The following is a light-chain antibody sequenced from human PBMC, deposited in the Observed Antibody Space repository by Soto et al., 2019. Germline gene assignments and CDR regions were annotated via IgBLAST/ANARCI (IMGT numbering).Light chain of an antibody. CDR2: EVS. J-gene: IGLJ3*02. Sequence: QSALTQPASVSGSPGQSITISCTGTSSGVGGYNYVSWYQQHPGKAPKLMIYEVSNRPSGVSNRFSGSKSGNTASLTISGLQAEDEADYYCSSYATSIGVFGGGTKLTVL. CDR3: SSYATSIGV. V-gene: IGLV2-14*01. CDR1: SSGVGGYNY.